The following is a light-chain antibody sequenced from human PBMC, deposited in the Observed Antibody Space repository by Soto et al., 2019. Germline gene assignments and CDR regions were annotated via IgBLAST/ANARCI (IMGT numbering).Light chain of an antibody. CDR1: RDISTW. V-gene: IGKV1D-12*01. CDR3: QQADTFPWT. Sequence: IQMTQSPSSVSASVDDRVTITCRASRDISTWVAWYQQKPGKAPKLLIYSASALKRGVPSRFSGSGSGTDFALTVSSLQPEDFATYYCQQADTFPWTFGQGTKVEIK. CDR2: SAS. J-gene: IGKJ1*01.